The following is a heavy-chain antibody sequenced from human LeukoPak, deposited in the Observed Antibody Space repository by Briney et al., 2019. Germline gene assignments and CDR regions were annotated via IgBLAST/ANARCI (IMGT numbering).Heavy chain of an antibody. D-gene: IGHD1-1*01. Sequence: SETLSLTCPVSGGSISSSSSYYWGWVRPPPGKALEWIESIYYSGSTYYHPSLKSRVTISVDTSQNHFSLNLNSVTAADTAVYYCARHHHNHCYDYWGQGTLVTVSS. CDR3: ARHHHNHCYDY. CDR2: IYYSGST. J-gene: IGHJ4*02. V-gene: IGHV4-39*01. CDR1: GGSISSSSSYY.